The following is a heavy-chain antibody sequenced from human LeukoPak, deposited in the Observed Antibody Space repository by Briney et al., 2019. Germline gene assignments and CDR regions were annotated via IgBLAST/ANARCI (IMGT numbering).Heavy chain of an antibody. D-gene: IGHD2-2*02. Sequence: SETLSLTCTVSGGSISSSSYYWGWIRQPPGKGLEWIGSIYYSGSTYYNPSLKSRVTISVDTSKNQFSLKLSSVTAADTAVYYCARHAHPAAIPNYFDYWGQGTLVTVSS. CDR1: GGSISSSSYY. CDR2: IYYSGST. CDR3: ARHAHPAAIPNYFDY. J-gene: IGHJ4*02. V-gene: IGHV4-39*01.